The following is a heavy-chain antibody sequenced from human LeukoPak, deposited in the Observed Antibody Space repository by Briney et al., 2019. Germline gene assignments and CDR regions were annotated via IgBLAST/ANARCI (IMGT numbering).Heavy chain of an antibody. V-gene: IGHV3-30*03. CDR1: GFTFSSYG. J-gene: IGHJ3*02. CDR2: ISYDGSNK. Sequence: PGGSLRLSCTASGFTFSSYGMHWVRQAPGKGLEWVAVISYDGSNKYYADSVKGRFTISRDNSKNTLYLQMNSLRAEDTAVYYCARDRGFDIWGQGTMVTVSS. CDR3: ARDRGFDI.